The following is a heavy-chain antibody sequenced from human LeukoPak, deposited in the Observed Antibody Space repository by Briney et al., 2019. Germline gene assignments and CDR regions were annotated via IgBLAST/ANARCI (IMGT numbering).Heavy chain of an antibody. CDR3: ARGEARYYDSSGGIDY. J-gene: IGHJ4*02. CDR1: GYTFTSYG. V-gene: IGHV1-18*01. CDR2: ISAYNGNT. D-gene: IGHD3-22*01. Sequence: ASVKVSCKASGYTFTSYGISWVRQAPGQGLEWMGWISAYNGNTNYAQKLQGRVTMTTDTSTSTAYMELRSLRSDDTAVYYCARGEARYYDSSGGIDYWGQGTLVTVSS.